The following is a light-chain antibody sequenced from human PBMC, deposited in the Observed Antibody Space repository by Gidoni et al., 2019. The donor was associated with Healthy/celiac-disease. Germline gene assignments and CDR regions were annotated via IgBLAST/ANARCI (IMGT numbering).Light chain of an antibody. J-gene: IGLJ1*01. Sequence: SSELTQDPAVSVALGQTVMITCQGDSLRSYYASWYQQKPGQAPVLVIYGKNNRPSGIPDRFSGSSSGNTASLTITGAQAEDEADYYCNSRDSSGNHRGVFGTGTKVTVL. CDR2: GKN. V-gene: IGLV3-19*01. CDR3: NSRDSSGNHRGV. CDR1: SLRSYY.